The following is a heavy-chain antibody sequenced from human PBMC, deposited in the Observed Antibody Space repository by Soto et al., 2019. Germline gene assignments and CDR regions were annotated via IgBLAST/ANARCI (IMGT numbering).Heavy chain of an antibody. J-gene: IGHJ6*02. CDR1: GYTFTRSG. Sequence: QVQLVQSGAEVKKPGASVKVSCKASGYTFTRSGISWVRQAPGQGLEWMGWISTYNGDTNYAQTFQGRVTMTTDTSTSTVSMELRSLRSDDTAVYYCAREGVAPYYYYGMDVWGQGTPVTVSS. CDR3: AREGVAPYYYYGMDV. V-gene: IGHV1-18*01. CDR2: ISTYNGDT. D-gene: IGHD5-12*01.